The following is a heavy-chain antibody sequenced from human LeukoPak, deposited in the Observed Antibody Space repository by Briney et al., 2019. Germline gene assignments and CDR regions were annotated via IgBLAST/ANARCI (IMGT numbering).Heavy chain of an antibody. CDR1: GGSISSSSYY. V-gene: IGHV4-39*01. D-gene: IGHD5-12*01. CDR3: AKNSGYIPDY. J-gene: IGHJ4*02. CDR2: IYYSGST. Sequence: SETLSLTCTVSGGSISSSSYYWGWIRQPPGKGLEWIGSIYYSGSTYYNPSLKSRVTISVDTSKNQFSLKLSSVTAADTAVYYCAKNSGYIPDYWGQGILVTVSS.